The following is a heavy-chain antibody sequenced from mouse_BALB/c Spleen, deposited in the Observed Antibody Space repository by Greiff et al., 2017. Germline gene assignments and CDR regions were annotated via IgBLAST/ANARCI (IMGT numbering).Heavy chain of an antibody. Sequence: VQLQESGPGLVAPSQSLSITCTVSGFSLTGYGVNWVRQPPGKGLEWLGMIWGDGSTDYNSALKSRLSISKDNSKSQVFLKMNSLQTDDTARYYCARDYYYGSRAYAMDYWGQGTSVTVSS. CDR3: ARDYYYGSRAYAMDY. CDR1: GFSLTGYG. CDR2: IWGDGST. J-gene: IGHJ4*01. V-gene: IGHV2-6-7*01. D-gene: IGHD1-1*01.